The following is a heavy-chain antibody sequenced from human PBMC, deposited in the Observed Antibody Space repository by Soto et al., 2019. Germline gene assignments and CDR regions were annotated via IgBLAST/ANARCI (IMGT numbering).Heavy chain of an antibody. Sequence: GGSLRLSCAASGFTLDDYTMHWVRQAPGKGLEWVSLISWDGGSTYYADSVKGRFTISRDNSKNSLYLQMNSLRAEDTAVYYCARDLIPYSSFTGFDYWGQGTLVTVSS. CDR3: ARDLIPYSSFTGFDY. CDR2: ISWDGGST. CDR1: GFTLDDYT. J-gene: IGHJ4*02. D-gene: IGHD6-6*01. V-gene: IGHV3-43*01.